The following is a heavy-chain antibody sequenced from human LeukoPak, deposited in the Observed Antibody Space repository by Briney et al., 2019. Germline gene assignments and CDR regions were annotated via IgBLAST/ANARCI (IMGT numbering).Heavy chain of an antibody. J-gene: IGHJ4*02. V-gene: IGHV1-58*02. Sequence: ASVKVSCKASGFTFTSSAMQWVRQARGQRLEWIGWIVVGSGNTNYAQKFQERVTITRDMSTSTAYMELSSLRSEDTAVYYCAARGDSSGYLYGYWGQGTLVTVSS. CDR1: GFTFTSSA. D-gene: IGHD3-22*01. CDR2: IVVGSGNT. CDR3: AARGDSSGYLYGY.